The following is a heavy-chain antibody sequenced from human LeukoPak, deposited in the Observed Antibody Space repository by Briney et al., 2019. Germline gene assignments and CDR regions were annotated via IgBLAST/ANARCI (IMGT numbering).Heavy chain of an antibody. CDR1: GGSISSSSYY. V-gene: IGHV4-39*01. CDR3: ARHRAMDRQWLGTFDY. J-gene: IGHJ4*02. Sequence: PSETLSLTCTVSGGSISSSSYYWGWIRQPPGRGLEWIGSIYYSGRTYYNPSLKSRVTISVDTSKNQFSLKLSSVTAADTAVYYCARHRAMDRQWLGTFDYWGQGTLVTVSS. CDR2: IYYSGRT. D-gene: IGHD6-19*01.